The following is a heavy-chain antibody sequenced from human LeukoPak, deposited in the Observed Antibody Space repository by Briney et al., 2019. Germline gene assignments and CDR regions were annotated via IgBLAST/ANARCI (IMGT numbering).Heavy chain of an antibody. CDR2: IYTSGRT. D-gene: IGHD2-21*01. J-gene: IGHJ4*02. CDR3: ARGAYCDTGCFWYFDF. CDR1: GGSISDFY. Sequence: SETLSLTCTVSGGSISDFYWSWIRQPPGKGLEWIGYIYTSGRTDYNPSLKSRVTMSVDTSKNHFTLKLSSVTAADAAVYYCARGAYCDTGCFWYFDFWGQGSLVTVSS. V-gene: IGHV4-4*09.